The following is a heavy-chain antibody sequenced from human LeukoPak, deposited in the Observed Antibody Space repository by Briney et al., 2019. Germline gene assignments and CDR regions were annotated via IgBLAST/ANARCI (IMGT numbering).Heavy chain of an antibody. CDR1: GGSVSNYY. J-gene: IGHJ1*01. V-gene: IGHV4-59*08. D-gene: IGHD2-15*01. Sequence: SETLSLTCIVSGGSVSNYYWSWIRQPPGKGLEWIGYIYYTGITNYNPSLKSRVTISVDTSKNHFSLNLSSVTAADTAVYYCASSRGWYVDFQHWGQGTLVTVSS. CDR3: ASSRGWYVDFQH. CDR2: IYYTGIT.